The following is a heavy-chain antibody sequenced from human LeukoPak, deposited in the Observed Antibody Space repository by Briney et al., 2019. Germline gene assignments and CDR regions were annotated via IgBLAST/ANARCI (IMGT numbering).Heavy chain of an antibody. J-gene: IGHJ4*02. D-gene: IGHD4-17*01. V-gene: IGHV3-74*01. Sequence: GGALTLSCPASGFTFRRYWLHWVREAPGKGLVWVSRINSDGGSTSYAASVKGRFTISRDNAKNTLYLQINSLRAEDTAVYYCASMTTVTGVDYWGQGALVTVSS. CDR2: INSDGGST. CDR1: GFTFRRYW. CDR3: ASMTTVTGVDY.